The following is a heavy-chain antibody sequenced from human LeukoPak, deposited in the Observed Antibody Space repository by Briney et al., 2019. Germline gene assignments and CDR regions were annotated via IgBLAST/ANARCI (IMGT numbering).Heavy chain of an antibody. V-gene: IGHV3-30-3*01. D-gene: IGHD3-22*01. CDR1: GFTFSSYA. CDR2: ISYDGSNK. J-gene: IGHJ4*02. Sequence: GGSLRLSCAASGFTFSSYAMHWVRQAPGKGLEWVAVISYDGSNKYYADSVKGRFTISRDNSKNTLYLQMNSLRAEDTAVYYCAILGYDSSGYYFDYWGQGTLVTVSS. CDR3: AILGYDSSGYYFDY.